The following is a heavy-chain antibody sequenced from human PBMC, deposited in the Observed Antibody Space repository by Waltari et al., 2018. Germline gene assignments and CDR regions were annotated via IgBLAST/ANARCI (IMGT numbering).Heavy chain of an antibody. J-gene: IGHJ4*02. V-gene: IGHV4-31*03. CDR2: IYYSGTT. D-gene: IGHD6-6*01. Sequence: QVHLLESGPGLVKLPQTLSLTCNVSGASINSGTHYWSWIRQDPVNGLEWIGYIYYSGTTYYNPSLKGRVSISIDTSMSQFSLMLTSVTAADTAVYYCARGTAARRCLDSWGQGTLVTVSS. CDR1: GASINSGTHY. CDR3: ARGTAARRCLDS.